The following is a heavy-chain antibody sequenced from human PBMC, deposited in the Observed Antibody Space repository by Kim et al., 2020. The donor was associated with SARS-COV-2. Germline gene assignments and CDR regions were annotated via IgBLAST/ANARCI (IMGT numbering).Heavy chain of an antibody. CDR1: GYSFTSYW. V-gene: IGHV5-10-1*01. D-gene: IGHD2-2*01. J-gene: IGHJ4*02. Sequence: GESLKISCKGSGYSFTSYWISWVRQMPGKGLEWMGRIDPSDSYTNYSPSFQGHVTISADKSISTAYLQWSSLKASDTAMYYCVRQGVVVPAEPIKPGYSSSAEIDYWGQGTLVTVSS. CDR3: VRQGVVVPAEPIKPGYSSSAEIDY. CDR2: IDPSDSYT.